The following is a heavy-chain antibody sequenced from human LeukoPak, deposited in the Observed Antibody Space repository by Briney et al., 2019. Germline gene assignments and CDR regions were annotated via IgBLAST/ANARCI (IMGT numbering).Heavy chain of an antibody. Sequence: GGSLRLSCAASGFILSSYSMNWVRNAPGKALECVSSISSSSSYIYYADSVKGRFTISRDNAKNSLYLQMNSLRAEDTAVYYCARVHGGCSSTSCYVDYWGQGTLVTVSS. CDR3: ARVHGGCSSTSCYVDY. J-gene: IGHJ4*02. V-gene: IGHV3-21*01. CDR2: ISSSSSYI. D-gene: IGHD2-2*01. CDR1: GFILSSYS.